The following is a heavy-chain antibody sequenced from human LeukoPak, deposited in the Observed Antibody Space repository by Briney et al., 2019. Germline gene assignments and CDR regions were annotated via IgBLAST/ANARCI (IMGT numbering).Heavy chain of an antibody. D-gene: IGHD4-17*01. J-gene: IGHJ5*02. CDR2: IIPIFGTS. CDR1: GGTFSSYA. CDR3: ARDYGDYSGDWFDP. V-gene: IGHV1-69*05. Sequence: SVKVSCKASGGTFSSYAISWVRQAPGQGLEVMGGIIPIFGTSNYAQKFQGIGTITTDESTSTAYMELSSLRSEDTAVYYCARDYGDYSGDWFDPWGQGTLVTVSS.